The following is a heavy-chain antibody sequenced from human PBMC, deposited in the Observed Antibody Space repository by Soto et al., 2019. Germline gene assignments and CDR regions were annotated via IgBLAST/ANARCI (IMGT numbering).Heavy chain of an antibody. CDR2: IYYSGNT. Sequence: SETLSLTCTVSGFSISSFYRCWIRQPPRQGLEWIGYIYYSGNTNYNPSLKSRVTISVDTSKNQFSLKLSSLTAADTAVYYCARDLGYCSTTTCYPYFDPWGQGTLVTVSS. V-gene: IGHV4-59*12. CDR3: ARDLGYCSTTTCYPYFDP. J-gene: IGHJ5*02. CDR1: GFSISSFY. D-gene: IGHD2-2*01.